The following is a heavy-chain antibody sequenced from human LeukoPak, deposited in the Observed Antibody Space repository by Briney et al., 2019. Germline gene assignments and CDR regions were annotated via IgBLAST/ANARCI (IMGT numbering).Heavy chain of an antibody. CDR3: ALRHGRCSDGSCYYPDY. Sequence: GSSVKVSCKASGYTFPSYDINLVGQAPGARLEWTGWMKPNRGKTGYAQQFQRIVTMTSNSSITTAYMELSSVRSEDTAGDYCALRHGRCSDGSCYYPDYCGQGTLVTVSS. CDR1: GYTFPSYD. V-gene: IGHV1-8*01. J-gene: IGHJ4*02. CDR2: MKPNRGKT. D-gene: IGHD2-15*01.